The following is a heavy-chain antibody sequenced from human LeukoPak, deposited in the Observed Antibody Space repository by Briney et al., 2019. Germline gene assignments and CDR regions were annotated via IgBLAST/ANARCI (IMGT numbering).Heavy chain of an antibody. Sequence: PSETLSLTCTVSGGSISSSSYYWGWIRQPPGKGLEWIGSIYYSGSTYYNPSLKSRVTISVDTSKNQFSLKLSSVTAADTAVYYCTRVGTMIVVVTPDYWGQGTLVTVSS. J-gene: IGHJ4*02. CDR3: TRVGTMIVVVTPDY. CDR2: IYYSGST. D-gene: IGHD3-22*01. V-gene: IGHV4-39*01. CDR1: GGSISSSSYY.